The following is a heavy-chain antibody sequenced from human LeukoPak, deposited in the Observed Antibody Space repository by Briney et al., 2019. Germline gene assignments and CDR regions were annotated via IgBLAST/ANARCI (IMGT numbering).Heavy chain of an antibody. V-gene: IGHV3-23*01. Sequence: GGSLRLSCAASGFTFSSYAMSWVRQAPGKGLEWVSAISGSGGSTYYADSVKGRFTISRDNSKTTLYLQMNILRAEDTAVYYCARGYCSTTSCAIDYWGQGTLVTVSS. CDR1: GFTFSSYA. CDR2: ISGSGGST. J-gene: IGHJ4*02. D-gene: IGHD2-2*03. CDR3: ARGYCSTTSCAIDY.